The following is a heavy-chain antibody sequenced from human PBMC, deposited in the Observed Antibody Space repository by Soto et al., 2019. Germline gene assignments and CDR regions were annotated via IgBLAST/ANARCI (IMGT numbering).Heavy chain of an antibody. D-gene: IGHD5-12*01. V-gene: IGHV4-4*02. CDR1: GGSISSSNW. CDR3: AREGNLGRWLQPLDF. Sequence: SETLSLTCAVSGGSISSSNWWSWVRQPPGKGLEWIGEIYHSGSTNYNPSLKSRVTMSVDTSKNQFSLKLISVTAADTAKYFCAREGNLGRWLQPLDFWGQGTLVTVSS. J-gene: IGHJ4*02. CDR2: IYHSGST.